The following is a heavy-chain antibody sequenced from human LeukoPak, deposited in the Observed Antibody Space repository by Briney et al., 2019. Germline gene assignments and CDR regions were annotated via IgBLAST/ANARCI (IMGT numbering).Heavy chain of an antibody. Sequence: SETLSLTCTVSGGSISSGGYYWSWIRQHPGKGLEWIGYIYYSGSTNYNPSLKSRVTISVDTSKNQFSLKLSSVTAADTAVYYCARGLGNRYSGYDYARVALGVVEFDYWGQGTLVTVSS. V-gene: IGHV4-61*08. CDR2: IYYSGST. J-gene: IGHJ4*02. CDR3: ARGLGNRYSGYDYARVALGVVEFDY. CDR1: GGSISSGGYY. D-gene: IGHD5-12*01.